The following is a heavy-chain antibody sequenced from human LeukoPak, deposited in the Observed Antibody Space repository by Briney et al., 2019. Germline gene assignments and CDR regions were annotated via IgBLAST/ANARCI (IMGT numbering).Heavy chain of an antibody. Sequence: PGGSLRLSCAASGFTFSSYEMTWVRQAPGKGLEWVSYISSSGSTIYYADSVKGRFTIPRDNAKNSLYLQMNSLRAEDTAVYYCAGGLSVFDYWVQGTLVTVSS. V-gene: IGHV3-48*03. J-gene: IGHJ4*02. CDR1: GFTFSSYE. CDR2: ISSSGSTI. CDR3: AGGLSVFDY. D-gene: IGHD3-16*02.